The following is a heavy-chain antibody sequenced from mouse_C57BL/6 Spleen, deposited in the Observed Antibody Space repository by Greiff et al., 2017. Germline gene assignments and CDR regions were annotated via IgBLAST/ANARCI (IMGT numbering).Heavy chain of an antibody. V-gene: IGHV5-17*01. CDR1: GFTFSDYG. CDR3: ARATTVVAPYAMDY. Sequence: EVQLVESGGGLVKPGGSLKLSCAASGFTFSDYGMHWVRQAPEKGLEWVAYISSGSSTIYYADTVKGRFPISRDNAKNTLFLQMTSLRSEDTAMYYCARATTVVAPYAMDYWGQGTSVTVAS. J-gene: IGHJ4*01. D-gene: IGHD1-1*01. CDR2: ISSGSSTI.